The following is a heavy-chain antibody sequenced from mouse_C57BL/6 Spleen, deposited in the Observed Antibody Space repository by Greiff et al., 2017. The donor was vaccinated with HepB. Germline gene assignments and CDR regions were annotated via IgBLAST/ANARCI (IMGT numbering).Heavy chain of an antibody. V-gene: IGHV1-82*01. Sequence: QVQLKESGPELVKPGASVKISCKASGYAFSSSWMNWVKQRPGKGLEWIGRIYPGDGDTNYNGKFKGKATLTADKSSSTAYMQLSSLTSEDSAVYFCARSNYGYEYAMDYWGQGTSVTVSS. CDR1: GYAFSSSW. CDR2: IYPGDGDT. CDR3: ARSNYGYEYAMDY. D-gene: IGHD2-2*01. J-gene: IGHJ4*01.